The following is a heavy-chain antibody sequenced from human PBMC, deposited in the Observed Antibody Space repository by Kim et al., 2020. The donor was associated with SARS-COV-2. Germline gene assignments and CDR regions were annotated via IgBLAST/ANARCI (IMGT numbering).Heavy chain of an antibody. J-gene: IGHJ4*02. CDR2: IYYSGST. CDR1: GGSISSYY. V-gene: IGHV4-59*01. D-gene: IGHD3-10*01. Sequence: SETLSLTCTVSGGSISSYYWSWIRQPPGKGLEWIGYIYYSGSTNYNPSLMSRVTISVDTSKNQFSLKLSSVTAADTAVYYCASSRDYYGSGSYYNVWGQGTLVTVSS. CDR3: ASSRDYYGSGSYYNV.